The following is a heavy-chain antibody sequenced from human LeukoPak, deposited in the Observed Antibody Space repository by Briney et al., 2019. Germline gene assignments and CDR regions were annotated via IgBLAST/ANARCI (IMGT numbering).Heavy chain of an antibody. CDR2: IYYSGST. D-gene: IGHD3-9*01. CDR3: ARRFDAGGLRYFAQTGLRPLYYFDY. Sequence: SETLSLTCTVSSGSIGSHYWSWIRQPPGKGLEWIGYIYYSGSTTYNPSLKSRVTISLDTPKNQFSLRLSSVTAADTAVYYCARRFDAGGLRYFAQTGLRPLYYFDYWGQGTLVTVSS. V-gene: IGHV4-59*11. CDR1: SGSIGSHY. J-gene: IGHJ4*02.